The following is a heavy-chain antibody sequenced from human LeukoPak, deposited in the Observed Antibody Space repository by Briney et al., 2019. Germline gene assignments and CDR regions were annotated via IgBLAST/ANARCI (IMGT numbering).Heavy chain of an antibody. V-gene: IGHV1-2*02. Sequence: GASVMVSCKASGYTFTGYYMHWVRQAPGQGLEWMGWINPNSGGTNYAQKFQGRVTMTRDTSISTAYMEVSRLKSDDTAVYYCARRAVYYYYGMDVWGQGSTVTVSS. CDR1: GYTFTGYY. CDR3: ARRAVYYYYGMDV. D-gene: IGHD6-25*01. J-gene: IGHJ6*02. CDR2: INPNSGGT.